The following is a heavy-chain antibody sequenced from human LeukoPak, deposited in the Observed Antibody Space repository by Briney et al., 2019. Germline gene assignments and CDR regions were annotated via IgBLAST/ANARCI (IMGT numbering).Heavy chain of an antibody. CDR1: GYSFTSYW. J-gene: IGHJ4*02. CDR2: IYPGDSDT. D-gene: IGHD5-18*01. Sequence: GESLKISCKGSGYSFTSYWIGWVRQMPGKGLEWMGIIYPGDSDTRYSPSFQGQVTISADKSISTAYLQWSSLKASDTAMYYCARSIDPMVTGNDHWGQGTLVTVSS. V-gene: IGHV5-51*01. CDR3: ARSIDPMVTGNDH.